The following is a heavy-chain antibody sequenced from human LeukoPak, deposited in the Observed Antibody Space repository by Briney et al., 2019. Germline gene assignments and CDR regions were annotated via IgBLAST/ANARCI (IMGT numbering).Heavy chain of an antibody. J-gene: IGHJ6*03. CDR1: GYTFKTYA. CDR3: ARDFYYHMDV. CDR2: INTNTGDP. V-gene: IGHV7-4-1*02. Sequence: ASVKVSCKASGYTFKTYAMNWVRQAPGQGLEWVGWINTNTGDPTYAQGFTGRFVLSLDTSVSTAYLQISSLKADDTAVYFCARDFYYHMDVWGKGTTVTVSS.